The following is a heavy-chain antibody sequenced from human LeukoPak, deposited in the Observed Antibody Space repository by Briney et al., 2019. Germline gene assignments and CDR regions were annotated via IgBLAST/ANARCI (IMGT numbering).Heavy chain of an antibody. V-gene: IGHV1-69*05. CDR1: VYTFTSYY. CDR3: ARGQRDPGAGAGIDYYYYYMDV. J-gene: IGHJ6*03. D-gene: IGHD6-19*01. Sequence: ASVKVSCKASVYTFTSYYMHWVGQAPGQGLEGIGGLIPVFGAAKYAQKFQGRVTITTDESTTTAYMEVTGLRSEDTAVYYCARGQRDPGAGAGIDYYYYYMDVWGKGTTVTVSS. CDR2: LIPVFGAA.